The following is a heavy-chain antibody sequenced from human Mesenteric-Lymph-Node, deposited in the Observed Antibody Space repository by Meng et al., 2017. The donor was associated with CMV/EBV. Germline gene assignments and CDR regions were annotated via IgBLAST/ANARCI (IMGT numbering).Heavy chain of an antibody. D-gene: IGHD1-7*01. CDR1: GFTFSTYS. J-gene: IGHJ4*02. CDR3: ARGLTELDN. CDR2: ISSSSSDI. V-gene: IGHV3-21*01. Sequence: GGSLRLSCAASGFTFSTYSMNWVRQAPGKGLEWVSSISSSSSDIYYADSVKGRFTISRDNSKNTLNLQMNSLRVEDTAVYYCARGLTELDNWGQGTPVTVSS.